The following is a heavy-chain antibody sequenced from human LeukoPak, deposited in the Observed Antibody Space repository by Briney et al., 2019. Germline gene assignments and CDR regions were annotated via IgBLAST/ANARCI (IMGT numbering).Heavy chain of an antibody. CDR3: AKERAYSGSYYFDY. CDR2: ISASGGTT. Sequence: GGSLRLSCAASGFTSSSYAMSWVRQPPGTGLEWVSAISASGGTTYYADSVKGRFTICRDNSKDTLYLQMNSLGAEDTAVYYCAKERAYSGSYYFDYWGQGTLVTVSS. D-gene: IGHD1-26*01. CDR1: GFTSSSYA. J-gene: IGHJ4*02. V-gene: IGHV3-23*01.